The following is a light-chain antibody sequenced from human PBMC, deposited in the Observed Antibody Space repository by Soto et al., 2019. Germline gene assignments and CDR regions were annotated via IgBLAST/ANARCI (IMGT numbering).Light chain of an antibody. CDR2: EVT. V-gene: IGLV2-8*01. J-gene: IGLJ3*02. CDR3: SSYAGSTTLV. CDR1: GSDIAVYNY. Sequence: QSVLTQPPSASGSPGQSVTISCAGTGSDIAVYNYVSWYQQHPGKAPKLIIFEVTKRPSGVPDRFSGSKSGNTASLTVSGLLADDEAAYYCSSYAGSTTLVFGGGTQLTVL.